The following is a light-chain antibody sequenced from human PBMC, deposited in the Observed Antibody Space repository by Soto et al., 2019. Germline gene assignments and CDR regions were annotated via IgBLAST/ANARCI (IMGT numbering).Light chain of an antibody. J-gene: IGKJ2*01. V-gene: IGKV1-9*01. CDR1: QGISSF. CDR3: QQLNSSPYT. Sequence: IRLTQSPSSLSASVGDRVTITCRASQGISSFLAWYQQKPGKAPNLLIYAASTLQSGVPSRFSGSGSGTDFTLTISSLQPEDFATYYCQQLNSSPYTFGQGTKLEIK. CDR2: AAS.